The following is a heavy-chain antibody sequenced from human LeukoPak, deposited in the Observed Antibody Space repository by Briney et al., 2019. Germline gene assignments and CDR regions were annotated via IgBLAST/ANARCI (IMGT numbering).Heavy chain of an antibody. CDR2: IIPIFGTA. Sequence: SVKVSCKASGGTFSSYAISWVRQAPGQGLEWMGGIIPIFGTANYAQKFQGRVTITTDESTSTAYVELSSLRSEDTAVYYCARGMHYITIFGVVIDYYYMDVWGKGTTVTVSS. CDR3: ARGMHYITIFGVVIDYYYMDV. CDR1: GGTFSSYA. V-gene: IGHV1-69*05. D-gene: IGHD3-3*01. J-gene: IGHJ6*03.